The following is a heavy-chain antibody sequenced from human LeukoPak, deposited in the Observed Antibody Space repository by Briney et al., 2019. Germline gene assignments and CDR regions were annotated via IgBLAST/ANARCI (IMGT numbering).Heavy chain of an antibody. Sequence: GGSLRLSCAASGFTFSSYSMNWVRQAPGKGLEWVSYMSSSSSTIYYADSVKGRFTISRDNSKNTLYLQMNSLRAEDTAVYYCAREVGAYYYDSSGYWSGDYWGQGTLVTASS. CDR1: GFTFSSYS. J-gene: IGHJ4*02. CDR3: AREVGAYYYDSSGYWSGDY. D-gene: IGHD3-22*01. V-gene: IGHV3-48*01. CDR2: MSSSSSTI.